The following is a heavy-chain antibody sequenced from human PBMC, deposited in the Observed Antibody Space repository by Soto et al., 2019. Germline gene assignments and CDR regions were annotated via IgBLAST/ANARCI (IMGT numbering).Heavy chain of an antibody. J-gene: IGHJ3*02. D-gene: IGHD6-19*01. CDR3: ARDLAVDEPGAFDI. V-gene: IGHV3-21*01. CDR2: ISSSSSYI. Sequence: EVQLVESGGGLVKPGGSLRLSGAASGFTFSSYSMNWVRQPPGNGLEWVSSISSSSSYIYYADSVTGRFTISRDNATNSLYLQMNSLRAEDTAVYYCARDLAVDEPGAFDIWGQGPMVTVSS. CDR1: GFTFSSYS.